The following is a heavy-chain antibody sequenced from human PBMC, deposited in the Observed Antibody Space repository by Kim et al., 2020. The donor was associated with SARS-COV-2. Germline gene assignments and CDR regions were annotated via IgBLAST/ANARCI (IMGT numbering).Heavy chain of an antibody. CDR2: IGGSVVGT. CDR1: GFTFSSSA. CDR3: VEGGISGSVPFHGGY. Sequence: GGSLRLSCAASGFTFSSSAMIWVRQVPGKGLEWVSTIGGSVVGTYYADCVKGRFTISRDNSRNTLFLQMNSLRAEDTAVYYWVEGGISGSVPFHGGYWGQAALVTVSS. J-gene: IGHJ4*02. D-gene: IGHD3-16*01. V-gene: IGHV3-23*01.